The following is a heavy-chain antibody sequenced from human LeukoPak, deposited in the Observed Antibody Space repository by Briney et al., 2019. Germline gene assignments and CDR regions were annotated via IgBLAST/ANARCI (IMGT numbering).Heavy chain of an antibody. J-gene: IGHJ4*02. V-gene: IGHV3-23*01. Sequence: QPGGSLRLSCAASGFNFANHAMSWVRQTPGKGLEWVSAISGGGDITYYADSVKGRFTSSRGNSKNTLYLQMNNLRAEDTAAYYCANGSFWGQGTLVTVSS. CDR2: ISGGGDIT. D-gene: IGHD3-10*01. CDR3: ANGSF. CDR1: GFNFANHA.